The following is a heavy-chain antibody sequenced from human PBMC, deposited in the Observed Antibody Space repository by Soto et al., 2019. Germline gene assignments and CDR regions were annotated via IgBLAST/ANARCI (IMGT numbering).Heavy chain of an antibody. CDR3: ARDEDYDDYVPDEYYYYYYAMDL. CDR2: IIPIFGTV. V-gene: IGHV1-69*01. Sequence: ELVQSGAVVKKPGSSVKVSCKASGGTFSSYAFSWVRQAPGQGLEWMGGIIPIFGTVDYAPQFQGRLMITADERTDTAYMELTSLTSEDSDVYYCARDEDYDDYVPDEYYYYYYAMDLWGRGTTVIVSS. D-gene: IGHD4-17*01. J-gene: IGHJ6*02. CDR1: GGTFSSYA.